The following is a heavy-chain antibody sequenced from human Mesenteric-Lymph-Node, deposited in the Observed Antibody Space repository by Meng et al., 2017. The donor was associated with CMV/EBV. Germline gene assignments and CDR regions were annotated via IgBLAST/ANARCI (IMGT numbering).Heavy chain of an antibody. V-gene: IGHV3-7*01. J-gene: IGHJ4*02. CDR1: GFTFSGHV. CDR2: IWKDGNTI. Sequence: GESLKISCAASGFTFSGHVMSWVRQAPGKGLEWVADIWKDGNTIWYFDSVKGRFTISRDNAKSSLFLQMNSLRVEDTAVYYCVRDMGWYRFDSWGQGTLVTVSS. D-gene: IGHD6-19*01. CDR3: VRDMGWYRFDS.